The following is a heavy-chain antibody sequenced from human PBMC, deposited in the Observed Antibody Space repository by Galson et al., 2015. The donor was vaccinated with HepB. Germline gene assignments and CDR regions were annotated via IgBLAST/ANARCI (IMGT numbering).Heavy chain of an antibody. Sequence: SETLSLTCTVSGGSISSYYWSWIRQPAGKGLEWIGRIYTSGSTNYNPSLKSRVTMSVDTSKNQFSLKLSSVTAADTAVYYCARDSQPFWSGYQGRGHYYYYMDVWGKGTTVTVSS. J-gene: IGHJ6*03. CDR3: ARDSQPFWSGYQGRGHYYYYMDV. D-gene: IGHD3-3*01. CDR2: IYTSGST. CDR1: GGSISSYY. V-gene: IGHV4-4*07.